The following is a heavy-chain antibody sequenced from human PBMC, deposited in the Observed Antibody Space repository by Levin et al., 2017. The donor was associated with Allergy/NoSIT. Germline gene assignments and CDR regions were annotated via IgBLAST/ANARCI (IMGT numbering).Heavy chain of an antibody. Sequence: GGSLRLSCAASGFTFSSYWMSWVRQAPGKGLEWVANIKQDGSEKYYVDSVKGRFTISRDNAKNSLYLQMNSLRAEDTAVYYCARGLASGSYWDYDYYGMDGWGQGTTVTVSS. D-gene: IGHD1-26*01. CDR1: GFTFSSYW. V-gene: IGHV3-7*01. J-gene: IGHJ6*02. CDR2: IKQDGSEK. CDR3: ARGLASGSYWDYDYYGMDG.